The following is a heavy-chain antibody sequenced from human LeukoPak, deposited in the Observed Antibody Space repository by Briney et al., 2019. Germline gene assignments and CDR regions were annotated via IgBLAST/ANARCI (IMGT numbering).Heavy chain of an antibody. J-gene: IGHJ5*02. D-gene: IGHD3-22*01. CDR1: GFTFSSSW. V-gene: IGHV3-74*01. CDR2: INSDGSST. Sequence: GGSLRLSCAASGFTFSSSWMHWVRQAPEKGLVWVSRINSDGSSTSYADSVKGRFTISRDNAKNSLYLQMNSLRAEDTAVYYCARDIRPENYDTSGYYSAWGQGTLVIVSS. CDR3: ARDIRPENYDTSGYYSA.